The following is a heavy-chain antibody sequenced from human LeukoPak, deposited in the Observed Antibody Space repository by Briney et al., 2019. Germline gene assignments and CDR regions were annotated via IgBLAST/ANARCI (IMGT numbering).Heavy chain of an antibody. J-gene: IGHJ4*02. CDR2: IYSGGAT. Sequence: GGSLRLSRAASGFTVISDLMTWVRPSPGRGPEWLSSIYSGGATYYADSVKGRFTISRDHSNNSVSLQMTNLRVEDTAIYYCARGAYRISWPGIDYWGQGTLVTVSS. V-gene: IGHV3-53*01. CDR3: ARGAYRISWPGIDY. D-gene: IGHD3-16*02. CDR1: GFTVISDL.